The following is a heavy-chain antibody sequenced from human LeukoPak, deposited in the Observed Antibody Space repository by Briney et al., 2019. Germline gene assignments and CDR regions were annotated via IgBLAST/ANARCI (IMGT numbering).Heavy chain of an antibody. J-gene: IGHJ4*02. Sequence: SETLSLTCGVYCGAFSGYYWGWIRQPPGKGPEWNGGINHSGSTNYNPSLKSRVTISVDTSKNQFSLKLSSVTAADTAVYYCARLYCSSTSCYYFDYWGQGTLVTVSS. D-gene: IGHD2-2*01. CDR3: ARLYCSSTSCYYFDY. V-gene: IGHV4-34*01. CDR2: INHSGST. CDR1: CGAFSGYY.